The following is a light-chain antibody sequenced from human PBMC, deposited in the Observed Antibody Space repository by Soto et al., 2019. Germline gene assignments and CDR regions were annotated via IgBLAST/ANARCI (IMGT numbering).Light chain of an antibody. V-gene: IGKV2D-29*01. CDR1: QSLLDSKGKTF. J-gene: IGKJ4*01. CDR2: EVS. CDR3: MQTLQLPLT. Sequence: DIVMTQTPLSLPVTPGQPASISCRSSQSLLDSKGKTFLYWYMKKPGQAPQLLIYEVSNWFAGVPARFSGSGSETDFTLTISRVEAEDFAVYYCMQTLQLPLTFGGGTRVEMK.